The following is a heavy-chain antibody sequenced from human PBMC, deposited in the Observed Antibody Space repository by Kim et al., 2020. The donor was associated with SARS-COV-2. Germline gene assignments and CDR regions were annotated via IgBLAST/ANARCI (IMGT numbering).Heavy chain of an antibody. V-gene: IGHV3-74*01. CDR3: ARGGFYSNSSGRVSYYGLDV. J-gene: IGHJ6*02. Sequence: SYADSVKGRSTISRDNAKNTVYLQMNSLRAEDTAVYYCARGGFYSNSSGRVSYYGLDVWGQGTTVTVSS. D-gene: IGHD6-6*01.